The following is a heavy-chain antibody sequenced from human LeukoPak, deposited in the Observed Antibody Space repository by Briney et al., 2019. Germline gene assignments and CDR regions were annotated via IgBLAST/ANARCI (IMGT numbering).Heavy chain of an antibody. Sequence: GGSLRLSCAASGFTFSSYAMSWVRQAPGKGLEWVSGISSSGSGGSTYHADSVKGRFTISRDNSKNTLYLQINSVRAEDTAVYYCARAYSSSWYDFWGQGTLVTVSS. CDR1: GFTFSSYA. CDR3: ARAYSSSWYDF. V-gene: IGHV3-23*01. D-gene: IGHD6-13*01. CDR2: ISSSGSGGST. J-gene: IGHJ5*01.